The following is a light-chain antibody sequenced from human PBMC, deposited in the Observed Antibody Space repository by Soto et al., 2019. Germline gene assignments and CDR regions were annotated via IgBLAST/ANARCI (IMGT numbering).Light chain of an antibody. CDR1: QSVSSNY. Sequence: EIVLTQSPGTLSLSPGERATLSCRASQSVSSNYLAWYQQKPGQAPRLLIYGASSRATGIPDRFSGSGSGTDFTLTISRLEPEDFGGYHCQQYGSSPLTFGGGTKVEIK. V-gene: IGKV3-20*01. J-gene: IGKJ4*01. CDR3: QQYGSSPLT. CDR2: GAS.